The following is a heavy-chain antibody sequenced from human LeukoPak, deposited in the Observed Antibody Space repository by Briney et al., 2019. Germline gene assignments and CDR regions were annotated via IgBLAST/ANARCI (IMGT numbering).Heavy chain of an antibody. CDR1: RFAFSDYS. D-gene: IGHD3-22*01. CDR2: ISSSSSNI. J-gene: IGHJ3*02. CDR3: ARLISGALTMIASGGAFDI. V-gene: IGHV3-21*01. Sequence: PGGSLRLSCAASRFAFSDYSMSWVRQAPGTGLEWVSSISSSSSNIYYADSVKGRFTISRDNAKNSLYLQMNSLRAEDTAVYYCARLISGALTMIASGGAFDIWGQGTMVTVSS.